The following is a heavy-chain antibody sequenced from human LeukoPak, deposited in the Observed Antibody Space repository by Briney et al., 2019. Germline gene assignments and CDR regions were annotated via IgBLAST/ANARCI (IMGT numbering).Heavy chain of an antibody. Sequence: PGGSLRLSCAASGFTFSSYWMHWVRQVPGKGLVWVSRVGTDGSTTTYADYVKGRFTISRDNAKKTLFLQMNSLRAEDTAVYYCARAVYYDILTGYSYSGMDVWGQGATVTVSS. D-gene: IGHD3-9*01. CDR3: ARAVYYDILTGYSYSGMDV. J-gene: IGHJ6*02. V-gene: IGHV3-74*01. CDR1: GFTFSSYW. CDR2: VGTDGSTT.